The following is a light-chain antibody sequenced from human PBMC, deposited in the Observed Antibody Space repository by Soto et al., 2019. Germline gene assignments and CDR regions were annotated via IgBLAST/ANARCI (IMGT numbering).Light chain of an antibody. CDR3: QVWDSSSDPPV. J-gene: IGLJ2*01. V-gene: IGLV3-21*02. Sequence: SYELTQPPSVSVAPGQTARITCGGTNIGSKSVHWYQQKPGQAPVLVVYDDSDRPSGIPERFSGSNSGNTATLTISRVEAGDEADYYCQVWDSSSDPPVFGRGTKVTVL. CDR1: NIGSKS. CDR2: DDS.